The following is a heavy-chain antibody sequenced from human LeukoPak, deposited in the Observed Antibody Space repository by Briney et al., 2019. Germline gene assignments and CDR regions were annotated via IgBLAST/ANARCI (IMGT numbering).Heavy chain of an antibody. CDR3: TRSSSWSAARRDAFDI. D-gene: IGHD6-6*01. V-gene: IGHV1-8*01. CDR1: GYTFTSYD. CDR2: MNPNSGNT. J-gene: IGHJ3*02. Sequence: ASVKVSCKASGYTFTSYDINWVRQATGQGLEWMGWMNPNSGNTGYEQKFQGRVTITRDTSINTAYMEVSSLRSDDTAVYYCTRSSSWSAARRDAFDIWGQGTMVTVSS.